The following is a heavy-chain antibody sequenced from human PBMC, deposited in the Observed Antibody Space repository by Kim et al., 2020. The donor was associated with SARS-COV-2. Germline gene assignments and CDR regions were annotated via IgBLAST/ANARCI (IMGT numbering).Heavy chain of an antibody. D-gene: IGHD4-17*01. J-gene: IGHJ5*02. CDR2: IYYSGST. Sequence: SETLSLTCTVSGGSISSSSYYWGWIRQPPGKGLEWIGSIYYSGSTYYNPSLMSRVTISVDTSKNQFSLKLSSVTAADTAVYYCARDHSYGDYFNWFDPWGQGTLVTVSS. CDR3: ARDHSYGDYFNWFDP. V-gene: IGHV4-39*07. CDR1: GGSISSSSYY.